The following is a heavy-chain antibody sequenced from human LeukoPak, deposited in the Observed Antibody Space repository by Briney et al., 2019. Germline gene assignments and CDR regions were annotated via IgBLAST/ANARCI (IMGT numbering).Heavy chain of an antibody. D-gene: IGHD6-13*01. Sequence: AGSLRLSCAASGFTFSSYRMSWDRQARAKVLERVANIKQDGSEKYYVDSVKGRFTISRDNAKNSLYLQMNSLRAEDTAVYYCARYSSSSVSAFDIWGQGTMVTVSS. CDR1: GFTFSSYR. CDR2: IKQDGSEK. CDR3: ARYSSSSVSAFDI. J-gene: IGHJ3*02. V-gene: IGHV3-7*03.